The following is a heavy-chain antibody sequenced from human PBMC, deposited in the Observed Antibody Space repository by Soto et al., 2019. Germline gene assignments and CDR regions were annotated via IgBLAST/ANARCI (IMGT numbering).Heavy chain of an antibody. V-gene: IGHV3-66*04. CDR1: GFTVSSNY. J-gene: IGHJ3*02. Sequence: EVQLVESGGGVVQPGGSLRLSCAASGFTVSSNYMSWVRQAPGKGLEWGSVIYSGGSTYYADSVKGRFTISRDNSKNTLYLQMNSLRAEDTAVYYCARLLPDAFDIWGQGTMVTVSS. D-gene: IGHD2-15*01. CDR3: ARLLPDAFDI. CDR2: IYSGGST.